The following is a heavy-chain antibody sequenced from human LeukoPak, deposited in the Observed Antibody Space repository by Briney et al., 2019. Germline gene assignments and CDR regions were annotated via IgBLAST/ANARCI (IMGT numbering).Heavy chain of an antibody. J-gene: IGHJ4*02. CDR3: VREMATMGTKYYFEY. D-gene: IGHD5-24*01. V-gene: IGHV3-21*01. CDR2: ISSRSSYI. Sequence: PGGSLRLSCAASGFTFSSYSMDWVRQAPGKGLEWVSSISSRSSYIYYADPVKGRFTISRDNAKNSLYLQTNNLRAEDTAVYYCVREMATMGTKYYFEYWGQGTPVTVSS. CDR1: GFTFSSYS.